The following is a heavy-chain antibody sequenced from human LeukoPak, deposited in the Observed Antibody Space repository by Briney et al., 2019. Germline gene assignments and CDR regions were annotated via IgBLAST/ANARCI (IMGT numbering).Heavy chain of an antibody. CDR1: GFTFSSYG. CDR2: ISYDGSNK. J-gene: IGHJ5*02. CDR3: AKSKLGIAVAGP. D-gene: IGHD6-19*01. Sequence: PGGSLRLSCAASGFTFSSYGMHWVRQAPGKGLEWVAVISYDGSNKYYADSVKGRFTISRDNSKNTLYLQMNSLRAEDTAVYYCAKSKLGIAVAGPWGQGTLVTVSS. V-gene: IGHV3-30*18.